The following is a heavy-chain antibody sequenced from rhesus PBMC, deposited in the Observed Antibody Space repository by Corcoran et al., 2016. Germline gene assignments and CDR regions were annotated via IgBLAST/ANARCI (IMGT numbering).Heavy chain of an antibody. D-gene: IGHD2-21*01. V-gene: IGHV4-169*02. CDR3: ARDHTGSFDS. CDR1: GDSISGNY. J-gene: IGHJ4*01. CDR2: IDGSEGNT. Sequence: QVQLQESGPGLVKPSETLSVTCAVSGDSISGNYWSWIRQAPGKGLEWIGYIDGSEGNTNYNPSLKTRVTLSVDTSQNHFSLRVTSVTAADTAVYFCARDHTGSFDSWGQGLLVTV.